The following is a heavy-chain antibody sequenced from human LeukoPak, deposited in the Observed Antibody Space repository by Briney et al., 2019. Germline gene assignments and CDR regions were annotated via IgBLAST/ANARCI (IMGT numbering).Heavy chain of an antibody. D-gene: IGHD1-26*01. CDR2: IYYSGST. V-gene: IGHV4-61*05. CDR1: GYSISSGYY. Sequence: SETLSLTCTVSGYSISSGYYWGWIRQPPGKGLEWIGYIYYSGSTNYNPSLKSRVTMSVDTSKNQFSLKLSSVTAADTAVYYCARGWELYWFDPWGQGTLVTVSS. J-gene: IGHJ5*02. CDR3: ARGWELYWFDP.